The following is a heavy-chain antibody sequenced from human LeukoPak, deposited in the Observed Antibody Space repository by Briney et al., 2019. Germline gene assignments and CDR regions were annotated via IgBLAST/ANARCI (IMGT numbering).Heavy chain of an antibody. CDR3: ARDLDAVVVVAATPHY. Sequence: ASVKVSCKASGYTFTGYYMHWVRQAPGQGLEWMGWINPNSGGTNYAQKFQGRVTMTRDTSISTAYMELSRLRSDDTAVYYCARDLDAVVVVAATPHYWGQGTLVTVSS. CDR2: INPNSGGT. J-gene: IGHJ4*02. V-gene: IGHV1-2*02. D-gene: IGHD2-15*01. CDR1: GYTFTGYY.